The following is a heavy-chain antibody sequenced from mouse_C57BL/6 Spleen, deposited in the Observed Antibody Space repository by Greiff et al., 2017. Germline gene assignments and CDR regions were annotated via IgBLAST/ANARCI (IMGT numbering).Heavy chain of an antibody. J-gene: IGHJ3*01. CDR1: GYTFTSYW. Sequence: QVQLQQPGAELVMPGASVKLSCKASGYTFTSYWMHWVKQRPGQGLEWIGEIDPSDSYTNYNQKFKGKSTLTVDKSSSTAYMQLSSLTSEDSAVYYCARDEGLRRGFAYGGQGTLVTVSA. D-gene: IGHD2-4*01. CDR2: IDPSDSYT. CDR3: ARDEGLRRGFAY. V-gene: IGHV1-69*01.